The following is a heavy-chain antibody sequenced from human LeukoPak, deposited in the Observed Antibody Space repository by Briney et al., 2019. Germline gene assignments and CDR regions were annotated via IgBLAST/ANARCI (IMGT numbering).Heavy chain of an antibody. CDR3: AGGQGYLIEL. CDR1: GITFSSYW. V-gene: IGHV3-7*01. Sequence: GGSLRLSCVGSGITFSSYWMNWVRQAPGKGLEWVAIIKQDGSETQYVDSVKGRLTISRDNAQNSLYLQINNLRAEDTAVYYCAGGQGYLIELWGQGTLVTVSS. CDR2: IKQDGSET. J-gene: IGHJ4*02. D-gene: IGHD2-15*01.